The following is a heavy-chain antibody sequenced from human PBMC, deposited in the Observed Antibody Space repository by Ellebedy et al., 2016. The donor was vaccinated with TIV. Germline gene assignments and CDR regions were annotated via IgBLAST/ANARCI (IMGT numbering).Heavy chain of an antibody. Sequence: GESLKISXAASGFTFSDYYMSWIRQAPGKGLEWVALISYDGSNKYYADSVKGRFTISRDNTKNSLYLQMNSLRAEDTSVYYCAGRHFDLWGRGTLVTVSS. CDR2: ISYDGSNK. V-gene: IGHV3-30*03. J-gene: IGHJ2*01. CDR3: AGRHFDL. CDR1: GFTFSDYY.